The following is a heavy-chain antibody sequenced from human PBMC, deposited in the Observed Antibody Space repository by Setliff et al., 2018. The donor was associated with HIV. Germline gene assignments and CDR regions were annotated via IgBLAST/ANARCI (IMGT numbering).Heavy chain of an antibody. CDR3: TLTNWFLF. Sequence: QPSETLSLTCAVSGGSVSSSNWWSWVRQPPGKGLEWVANINSDASEKYYVDSVKDRFTISRDNTKNSLYLQINSLTSEDTAIYYCTLTNWFLFWGQGTQVTVSS. CDR1: GGSVSSSNW. D-gene: IGHD1-1*01. V-gene: IGHV3-7*03. CDR2: INSDASEK. J-gene: IGHJ4*02.